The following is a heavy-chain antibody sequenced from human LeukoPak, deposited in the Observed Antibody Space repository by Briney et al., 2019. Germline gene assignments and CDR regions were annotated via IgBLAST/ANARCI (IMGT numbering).Heavy chain of an antibody. D-gene: IGHD5-12*01. Sequence: ASVKVSCKASGYTFTGYYMHWVRQAPGQGLEWMGWINPNSGGTNYAQKFQGRVTMTRDTSTSTAYMELSRLRSDDTAVYYCARVEVVATIPFDYWGQGTLVTVSS. CDR2: INPNSGGT. V-gene: IGHV1-2*02. CDR1: GYTFTGYY. CDR3: ARVEVVATIPFDY. J-gene: IGHJ4*02.